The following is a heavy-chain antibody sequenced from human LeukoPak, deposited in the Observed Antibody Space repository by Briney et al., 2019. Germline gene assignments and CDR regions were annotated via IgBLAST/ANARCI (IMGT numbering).Heavy chain of an antibody. Sequence: SETLSLTCAVSGGSISSPNWWTWVRQPPGKGLEWIGEIYHSGRTNSNPSLERRVIMSGDKSKNQFSLKLTAVTAAETAGYYCARVGHNLFDPWGQGTLVTVS. CDR1: GGSISSPNW. D-gene: IGHD1-26*01. CDR2: IYHSGRT. V-gene: IGHV4-4*02. J-gene: IGHJ5*02. CDR3: ARVGHNLFDP.